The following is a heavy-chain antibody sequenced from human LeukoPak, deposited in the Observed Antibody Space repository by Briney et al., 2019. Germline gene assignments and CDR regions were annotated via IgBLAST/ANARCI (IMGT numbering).Heavy chain of an antibody. CDR2: INPNSGGT. CDR3: ATYCGGDCYGVDY. D-gene: IGHD2-21*01. Sequence: ASVKVSCKASGYTFTGYYLHWVRQAPGQGLEWMGWINPNSGGTNYAQKFQGRVTMTRYTSITTAYMELSRLRSDDTAVYYCATYCGGDCYGVDYWGQGTLVTVSS. V-gene: IGHV1-2*02. CDR1: GYTFTGYY. J-gene: IGHJ4*02.